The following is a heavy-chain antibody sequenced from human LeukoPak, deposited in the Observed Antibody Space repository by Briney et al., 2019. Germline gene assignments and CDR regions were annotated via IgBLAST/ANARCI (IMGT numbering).Heavy chain of an antibody. D-gene: IGHD3-16*02. J-gene: IGHJ3*02. CDR2: FDPEDGET. CDR1: GYTLTDLS. V-gene: IGHV1-24*01. CDR3: AADSDSRVRLGELSSDLEAFDI. Sequence: ASVKVSCKVSGYTLTDLSVHWVRQTPGKGLEWMGGFDPEDGETIYAQKFQGRVTMTEDTSTDTAYMELSSLRSEDTAVYYCAADSDSRVRLGELSSDLEAFDIWGQGTLVTVSS.